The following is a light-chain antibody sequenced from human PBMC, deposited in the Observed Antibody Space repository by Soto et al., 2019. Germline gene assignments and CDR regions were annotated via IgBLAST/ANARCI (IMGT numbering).Light chain of an antibody. J-gene: IGKJ1*01. CDR3: QQYGSSGT. CDR1: QSVSNNY. V-gene: IGKV3-20*01. CDR2: GAS. Sequence: EIVLTQSPGAVSLSPGERATLSCRASQSVSNNYLAWYQQKPGQAPRLLIYGASNRANGIPDRFSGSGSGTDFTLTISRLEPEDFAVYYCQQYGSSGTFGQGIKVDIK.